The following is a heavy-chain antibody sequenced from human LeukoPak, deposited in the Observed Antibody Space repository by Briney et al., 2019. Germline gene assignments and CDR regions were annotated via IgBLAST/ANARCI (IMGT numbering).Heavy chain of an antibody. D-gene: IGHD3-9*01. J-gene: IGHJ4*02. CDR3: ARWGLRHFDWSPRERYFDY. CDR1: GGSISSYY. V-gene: IGHV4-59*01. Sequence: KTSETLSLTCTVSGGSISSYYWSWIRQPPGKGLEWIGYIYYSGSTNYNPSLKSRVTISVDTSKNQFSLKLSSVTAADTAVYYCARWGLRHFDWSPRERYFDYWGQGTLVTVSS. CDR2: IYYSGST.